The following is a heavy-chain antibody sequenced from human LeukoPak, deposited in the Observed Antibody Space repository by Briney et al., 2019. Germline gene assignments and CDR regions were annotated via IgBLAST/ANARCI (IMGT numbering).Heavy chain of an antibody. CDR2: IYHSGST. D-gene: IGHD7-27*01. CDR3: AGLLNGGASHWFDP. Sequence: SETLSLTCTVSGGSISTYYWNWIRQPPGKGLEWIGNIYHSGSTYYSPSLKSRVTLSVDTSKNQFSLKLSSVTAADTAVYYCAGLLNGGASHWFDPWGQGTLVTVSS. CDR1: GGSISTYY. J-gene: IGHJ5*02. V-gene: IGHV4-59*04.